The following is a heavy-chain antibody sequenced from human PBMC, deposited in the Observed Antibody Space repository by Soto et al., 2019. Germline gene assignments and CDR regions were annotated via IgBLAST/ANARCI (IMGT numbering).Heavy chain of an antibody. CDR3: ARAADYGGNPDYFQH. CDR2: IYHSGST. CDR1: GGSISSGGYS. V-gene: IGHV4-30-2*01. D-gene: IGHD4-17*01. Sequence: SETLSLTXAVSGGSISSGGYSWSWIRQPPGKGLEWIGYIYHSGSTYYNPSLKGRVTISVDRSKNQFSLKLSSVTAADTAVYYCARAADYGGNPDYFQHWGQGTLVTVSS. J-gene: IGHJ1*01.